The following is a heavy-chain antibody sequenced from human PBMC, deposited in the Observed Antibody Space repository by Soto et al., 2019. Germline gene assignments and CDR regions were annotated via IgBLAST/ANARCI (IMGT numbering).Heavy chain of an antibody. CDR3: ARERPRYYGMDV. D-gene: IGHD6-6*01. CDR2: INHSGST. CDR1: GGSFSGYY. V-gene: IGHV4-34*01. J-gene: IGHJ6*02. Sequence: PSATLSLTCAVYGGSFSGYYWSWIRQPPGKGLEWIGEINHSGSTNYNPSLKSRVTISVDTSKNQFSLELSSVTAADTAVYYCARERPRYYGMDVWGQGTTVT.